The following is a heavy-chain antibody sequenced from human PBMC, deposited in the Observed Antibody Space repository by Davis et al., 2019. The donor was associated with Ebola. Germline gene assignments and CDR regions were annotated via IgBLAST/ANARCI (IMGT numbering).Heavy chain of an antibody. CDR3: AKDRYSSSWSAYFDY. J-gene: IGHJ4*02. Sequence: SLKISCAASGFTFDDYAMHWVRQAPGKGLEWVSGISWNSGSIGYADSVKGRFTISRDNSKNTLYLQMNSLRAEDTAVYYCAKDRYSSSWSAYFDYWGQGTLVTVSS. CDR2: ISWNSGSI. D-gene: IGHD6-13*01. CDR1: GFTFDDYA. V-gene: IGHV3-9*01.